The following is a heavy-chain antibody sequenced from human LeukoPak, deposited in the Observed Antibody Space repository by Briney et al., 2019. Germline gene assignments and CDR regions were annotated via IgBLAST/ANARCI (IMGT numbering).Heavy chain of an antibody. V-gene: IGHV4-34*01. CDR1: GGSFRGYH. J-gene: IGHJ6*03. Sequence: SETLSLTCAVYGGSFRGYHWSWIRQTPGKGLEWIGEINHSGSTNYNPSLKSRVTISVDTSKNQFSLRLRSVTAADTAVYYCASYSSTWPNYYMDVWGKGTTVTVSS. CDR2: INHSGST. D-gene: IGHD6-13*01. CDR3: ASYSSTWPNYYMDV.